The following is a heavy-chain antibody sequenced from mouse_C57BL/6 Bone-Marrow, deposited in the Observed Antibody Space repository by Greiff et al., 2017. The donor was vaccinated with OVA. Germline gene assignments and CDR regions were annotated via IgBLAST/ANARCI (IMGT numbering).Heavy chain of an antibody. Sequence: EVMLVESGGGLVQPGGSLKLSCAASGFTFSDYYMYWVRQTPEKRLEWVAYISNGGGSTYYPDTVKGRFTISRDNAKNTLYLQMSRLKSEDTAMYYCARLRGYGSSYGYFDVWGTGTTVTVSS. CDR1: GFTFSDYY. CDR3: ARLRGYGSSYGYFDV. D-gene: IGHD1-1*01. CDR2: ISNGGGST. V-gene: IGHV5-12*01. J-gene: IGHJ1*03.